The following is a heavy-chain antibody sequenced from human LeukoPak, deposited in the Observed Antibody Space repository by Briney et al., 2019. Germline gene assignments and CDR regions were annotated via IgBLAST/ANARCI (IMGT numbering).Heavy chain of an antibody. CDR3: ARRYCSSTSCHLDY. Sequence: GGSLRLSCVASGFTFSSDWMSWVRQAPGKGLEWVANIKQDGNEKYYVDSVKGRFTISRDNAENSLYLQMNSLGAEDTAVYYCARRYCSSTSCHLDYWGQGTLVTVSS. V-gene: IGHV3-7*01. D-gene: IGHD2-2*01. J-gene: IGHJ4*02. CDR2: IKQDGNEK. CDR1: GFTFSSDW.